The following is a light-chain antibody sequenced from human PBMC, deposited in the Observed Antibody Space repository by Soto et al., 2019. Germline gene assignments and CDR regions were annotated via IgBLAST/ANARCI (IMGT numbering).Light chain of an antibody. J-gene: IGLJ1*01. CDR3: CSYATEYTYV. CDR1: SSDVGGYNY. V-gene: IGLV2-11*01. Sequence: QSALTQPRSVSGSPGQSVTISCTGASSDVGGYNYVSWYQQHPGKAPKLMICDVTKRPSGLPDRFSGSKSGNTASLTISGLQAEDEADYYCCSYATEYTYVFGTGTKLTVL. CDR2: DVT.